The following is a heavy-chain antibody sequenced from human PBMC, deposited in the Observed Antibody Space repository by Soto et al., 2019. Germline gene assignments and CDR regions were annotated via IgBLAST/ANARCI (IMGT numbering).Heavy chain of an antibody. CDR3: AKDLGGARPGYSIGCFDY. J-gene: IGHJ4*02. D-gene: IGHD6-19*01. Sequence: GGSLRLSCAASGFTFSSYSMNWVRQAPGKGLEWVSSISSSSGYTYYADSVKGRFTISRDNAKNTLYLQMNSLGAEDTAVYYGAKDLGGARPGYSIGCFDYWGEGTLVTVSS. CDR2: ISSSSGYT. CDR1: GFTFSSYS. V-gene: IGHV3-21*04.